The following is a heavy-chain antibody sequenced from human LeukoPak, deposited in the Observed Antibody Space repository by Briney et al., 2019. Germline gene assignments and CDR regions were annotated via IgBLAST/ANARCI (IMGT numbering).Heavy chain of an antibody. CDR2: ISAYNGNT. CDR3: ARGTEDTAMVTNYYYYMDV. V-gene: IGHV1-18*01. CDR1: GYTFTSYG. D-gene: IGHD5-18*01. Sequence: GASVKVSCKASGYTFTSYGISWVRQAPGQGLEWMGQISAYNGNTNYAQKLQGRVTMTTDTSTSTAYMELRSLRSDDTAVYYCARGTEDTAMVTNYYYYMDVWGKGTTVTVSS. J-gene: IGHJ6*03.